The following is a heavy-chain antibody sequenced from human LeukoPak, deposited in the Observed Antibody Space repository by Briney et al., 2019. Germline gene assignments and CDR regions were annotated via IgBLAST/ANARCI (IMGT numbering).Heavy chain of an antibody. J-gene: IGHJ3*02. CDR1: GFTFSSYA. V-gene: IGHV3-23*01. CDR3: AKDRFGPGRDAFDI. D-gene: IGHD3-10*01. Sequence: GGSLRLSCAAPGFTFSSYAMGWARQAPGKGLEWVSGMSGSGDSTNYADSVKGRFTISRDNSKNTLYLQMNSLRADDTAVYCCAKDRFGPGRDAFDIWGQGTMVTVSS. CDR2: MSGSGDST.